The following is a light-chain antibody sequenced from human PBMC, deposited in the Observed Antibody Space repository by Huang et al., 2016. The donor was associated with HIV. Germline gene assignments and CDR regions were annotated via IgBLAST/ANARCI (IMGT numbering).Light chain of an antibody. J-gene: IGKJ2*01. V-gene: IGKV1-39*01. CDR2: AAS. CDR1: HDINFY. CDR3: QESHGTPYT. Sequence: DIHMTQSPSSLSAFVGDRFNITCRTSHDINFYFNWYHQKPGKAPQLLIYAASSLQSGAPSRVTGGGSGTDFTLSISSLQPEEFGTYYCQESHGTPYTFGQGTKVEIK.